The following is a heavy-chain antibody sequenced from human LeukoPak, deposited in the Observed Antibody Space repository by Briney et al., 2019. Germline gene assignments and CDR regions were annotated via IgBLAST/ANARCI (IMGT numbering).Heavy chain of an antibody. D-gene: IGHD3-22*01. Sequence: GESLKISCKGSGYSFTSYWIGWVRQMPGKGLEWMGIIYPGDSDTRYSPSFQGQVTMSADKSISTAYLQWSSLKASDTAMYYCARRVHTDYYDSSGYYPGAFDFWGQGTMVTVSS. J-gene: IGHJ3*01. CDR2: IYPGDSDT. CDR3: ARRVHTDYYDSSGYYPGAFDF. V-gene: IGHV5-51*01. CDR1: GYSFTSYW.